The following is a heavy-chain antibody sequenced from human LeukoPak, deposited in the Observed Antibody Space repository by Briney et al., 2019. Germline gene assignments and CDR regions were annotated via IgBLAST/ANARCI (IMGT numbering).Heavy chain of an antibody. CDR3: ARGQYSGSYFVY. Sequence: GASVKVSCKASGGTFSSYAISWVRQAPGQGLEWMGGIIPIFGTANYAQKFQGRVTITTDESTSTAYMELSSLRSEDMAVYYCARGQYSGSYFVYWGQGTLVTVSS. V-gene: IGHV1-69*05. CDR1: GGTFSSYA. CDR2: IIPIFGTA. J-gene: IGHJ4*02. D-gene: IGHD1-26*01.